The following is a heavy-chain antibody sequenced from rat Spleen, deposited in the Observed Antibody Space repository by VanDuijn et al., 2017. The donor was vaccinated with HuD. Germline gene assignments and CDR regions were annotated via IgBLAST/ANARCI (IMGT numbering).Heavy chain of an antibody. Sequence: EVQLVESGGGLVQPGRSLKLSCAASGFTFSDYYMAWVRQAPTKGLEWVASITNTGGSTYYRDSVKGRFTISRDNAKSTLYLQMNDLRSEDTATYYCARHGIPFAYWGQGTLVTVSS. CDR1: GFTFSDYY. J-gene: IGHJ3*01. CDR3: ARHGIPFAY. V-gene: IGHV5-25*01. D-gene: IGHD4-2*01. CDR2: ITNTGGST.